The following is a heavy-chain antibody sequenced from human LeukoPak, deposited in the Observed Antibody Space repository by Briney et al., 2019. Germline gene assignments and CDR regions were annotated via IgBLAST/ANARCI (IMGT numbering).Heavy chain of an antibody. D-gene: IGHD3-10*01. V-gene: IGHV4-59*01. CDR3: ARAAESTMPRGFTH. CDR1: GGPISSYY. J-gene: IGHJ4*02. Sequence: PSETLSLTCTVSGGPISSYYWNWIRQSPGKGLEWIGYVYYSGSTDYNPSLRSRVTISVDTSKNQFSLKLRSVTAADTAVYYCARAAESTMPRGFTHWGQGTLVTVSS. CDR2: VYYSGST.